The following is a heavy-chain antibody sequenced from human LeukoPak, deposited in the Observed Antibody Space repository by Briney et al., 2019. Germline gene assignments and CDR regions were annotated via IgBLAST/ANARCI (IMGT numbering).Heavy chain of an antibody. V-gene: IGHV3-30*04. CDR2: ISHDESNY. CDR1: GFTFSAYA. D-gene: IGHD1-26*01. Sequence: AGGSLRLSCTASGFTFSAYALHWVRQAPGKGLEWVAVISHDESNYYHAESVKGRFSISRDDSKNTLVLQMNSLTTEDAGVCYCARARTGSYYSPFEYWGPGTLVTVSS. J-gene: IGHJ1*01. CDR3: ARARTGSYYSPFEY.